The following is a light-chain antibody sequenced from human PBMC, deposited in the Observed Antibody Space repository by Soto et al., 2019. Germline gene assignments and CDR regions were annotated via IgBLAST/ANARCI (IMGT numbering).Light chain of an antibody. CDR2: GAS. J-gene: IGKJ1*01. Sequence: EIVLTQSPGTLSLSPGERATLSCRASQSVSSSYLAWYQQKPGQAPRLLIYGASSRATGIPDRFSGSGSGTNFTLTISRLEPEDFAVYYCQQYGSSPCTFVQETKVEIK. CDR3: QQYGSSPCT. V-gene: IGKV3-20*01. CDR1: QSVSSSY.